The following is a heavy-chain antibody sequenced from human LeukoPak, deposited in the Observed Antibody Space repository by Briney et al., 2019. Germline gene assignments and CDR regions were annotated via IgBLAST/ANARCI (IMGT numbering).Heavy chain of an antibody. CDR1: GFSLSTTGVG. V-gene: IGHV2-5*02. CDR2: VYWDEER. Sequence: ESGPTLVKPTQTLTLTCTFSGFSLSTTGVGVGWIRQPPGKALEWLALVYWDEERRYSPSLKSRLTITKDTSKNQVVLTMTNMDPVDTATYYCARSFRLIAGVHYFDYWGQGTLITVSS. D-gene: IGHD3-16*01. J-gene: IGHJ4*02. CDR3: ARSFRLIAGVHYFDY.